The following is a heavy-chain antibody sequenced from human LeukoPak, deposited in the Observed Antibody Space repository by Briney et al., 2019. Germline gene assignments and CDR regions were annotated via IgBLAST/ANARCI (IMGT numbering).Heavy chain of an antibody. J-gene: IGHJ4*02. D-gene: IGHD1-1*01. CDR2: IYYSGST. CDR3: ARGLRTTKIDY. Sequence: SETLSLTCTVSSGSISSYYWSWIRQPPGKGLEWIGYIYYSGSTNYNPSLKSRVTTSVDTSKNQFSLKLSSVTAADTAVYYCARGLRTTKIDYWGQGTLVTVSS. V-gene: IGHV4-59*01. CDR1: SGSISSYY.